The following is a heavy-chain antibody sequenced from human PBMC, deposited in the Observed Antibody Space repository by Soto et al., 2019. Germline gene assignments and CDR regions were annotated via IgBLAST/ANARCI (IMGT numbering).Heavy chain of an antibody. CDR2: ITSEGDRT. Sequence: GSLRLSCAASGFTFSSYAMSWVRQAPGKGLEYVSGITSEGDRTYHADSVKGRFTISRDNSKNTLYLQMSSLRVEDTAIYYCVKGNQLLRYYFEYWGQGTPVTVSS. V-gene: IGHV3-64D*06. D-gene: IGHD3-10*02. J-gene: IGHJ4*02. CDR3: VKGNQLLRYYFEY. CDR1: GFTFSSYA.